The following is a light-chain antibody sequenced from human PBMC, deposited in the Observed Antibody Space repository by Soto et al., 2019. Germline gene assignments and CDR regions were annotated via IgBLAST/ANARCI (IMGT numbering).Light chain of an antibody. V-gene: IGKV3-11*01. Sequence: EIVLTQSPATLSLSPGERATLSCRTSQSVSKYFAWYQQKPGRAPRLLIYDASSRATGIPARFIGSGSGTEFALTISRLESEVFAVYYCQQRSNWPITFGQGTRLEIK. CDR3: QQRSNWPIT. CDR2: DAS. CDR1: QSVSKY. J-gene: IGKJ5*01.